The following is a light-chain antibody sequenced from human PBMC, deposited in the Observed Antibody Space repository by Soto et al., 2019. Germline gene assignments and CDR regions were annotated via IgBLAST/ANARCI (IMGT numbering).Light chain of an antibody. CDR3: QQRHMWPIT. J-gene: IGKJ5*01. V-gene: IGKV3-11*01. CDR1: QSFRGL. Sequence: EIVMPQSPATLSVSPGERCTLSCRASQSFRGLLSWYQQKPGQAHRLLIYDAYNRATGIPPRFSGSGSGTDFTLTISSLEPEDSAVYYCQQRHMWPITFGQGTRLEN. CDR2: DAY.